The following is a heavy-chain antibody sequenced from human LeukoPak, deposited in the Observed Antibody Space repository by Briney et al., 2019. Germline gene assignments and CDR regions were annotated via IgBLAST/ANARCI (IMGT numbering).Heavy chain of an antibody. Sequence: SVKVSCKASGGTFSSYAISWVRQAPGQGLEWMGRIIPILGIANYAQKFQGRVTITADKSTSTAYMELSSLRSEDTAVYYCARDLEARPSFAYWGQGTLVTVSS. CDR1: GGTFSSYA. J-gene: IGHJ4*02. D-gene: IGHD1-1*01. V-gene: IGHV1-69*04. CDR2: IIPILGIA. CDR3: ARDLEARPSFAY.